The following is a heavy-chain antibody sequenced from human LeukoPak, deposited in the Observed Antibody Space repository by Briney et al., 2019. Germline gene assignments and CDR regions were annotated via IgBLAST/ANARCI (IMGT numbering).Heavy chain of an antibody. J-gene: IGHJ5*02. D-gene: IGHD3-10*01. V-gene: IGHV4-61*02. Sequence: SQTLSLTCTVSGGSISSGSYYWSWIRQPAGKGLEWIGRIYSSGSTNYNPSLKSRVTISLDTSKNQFSLKLSSVTAADTAVYYCARLAMVRGVIFRIHNWFDPWGQGTLVTVSS. CDR2: IYSSGST. CDR3: ARLAMVRGVIFRIHNWFDP. CDR1: GGSISSGSYY.